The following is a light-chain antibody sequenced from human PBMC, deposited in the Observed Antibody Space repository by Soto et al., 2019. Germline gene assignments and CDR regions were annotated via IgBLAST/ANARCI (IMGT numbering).Light chain of an antibody. CDR2: GAS. CDR3: QQYGSSPNT. Sequence: EIVLTQSPGTLSLSPGERATLSCRASQSVRSSYLAWYQQKPGQAPRLLIYGASSRATGIPDRFSGSGSGTDFTLTICRLEPEDFAVYYCQQYGSSPNTFGQGTKLEIK. V-gene: IGKV3-20*01. CDR1: QSVRSSY. J-gene: IGKJ2*01.